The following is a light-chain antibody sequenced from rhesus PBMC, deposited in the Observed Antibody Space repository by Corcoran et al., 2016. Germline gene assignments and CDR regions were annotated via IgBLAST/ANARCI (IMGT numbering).Light chain of an antibody. V-gene: IGKV1-33*02. J-gene: IGKJ2*01. Sequence: DIQMTQSPSSLSASVGDRVTITCTASQGISNWLAWYQQKPGKAPKLLIYAASSLQSGVPSMFSGSGDGTEFTLTISSLQPEDFATYYCQQHNSNPYSFGQGTKVEIK. CDR1: QGISNW. CDR2: AAS. CDR3: QQHNSNPYS.